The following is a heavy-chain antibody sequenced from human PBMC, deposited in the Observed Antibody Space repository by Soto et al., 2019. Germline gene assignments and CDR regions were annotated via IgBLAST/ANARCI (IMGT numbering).Heavy chain of an antibody. CDR1: GGSFSGYY. J-gene: IGHJ3*02. D-gene: IGHD3-10*01. V-gene: IGHV4-34*01. CDR2: INHSGGT. Sequence: PSETLSLTCAVYGGSFSGYYWSWIRQPPGKGLEWIGEINHSGGTNYNPSLKSRVTISVDTSKNQFSLKLSSVTAADTAVYYCARGAVRGVIIGAFDIWRQGTMVTVSS. CDR3: ARGAVRGVIIGAFDI.